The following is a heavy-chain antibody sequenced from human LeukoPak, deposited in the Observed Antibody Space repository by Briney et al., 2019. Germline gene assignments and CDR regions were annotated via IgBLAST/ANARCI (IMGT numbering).Heavy chain of an antibody. J-gene: IGHJ4*02. Sequence: PGGSLRVSCAVSGFTFSDYYMTWIRQAPGRGLEWVSYISKSGTTINYADSVKGRFTISRDNAKNTLYLQMNNLRAEDTAMYYCARDQRVTGRPDIDYWGQGTLVIVSS. CDR2: ISKSGTTI. V-gene: IGHV3-11*04. D-gene: IGHD6-6*01. CDR3: ARDQRVTGRPDIDY. CDR1: GFTFSDYY.